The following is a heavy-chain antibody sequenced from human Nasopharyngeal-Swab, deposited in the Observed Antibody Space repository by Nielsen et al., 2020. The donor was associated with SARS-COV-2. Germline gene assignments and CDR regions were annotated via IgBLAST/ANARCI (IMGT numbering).Heavy chain of an antibody. CDR1: GGSFSGYY. D-gene: IGHD3-3*01. J-gene: IGHJ5*02. CDR3: ARGILRSNWFDP. V-gene: IGHV4-34*01. Sequence: GSLRLSCAVYGGSFSGYYWSWIRQPPGKGLEWIGEINHSGSTNYNPSLKSRVTISVDTSKNQFSLKLSSVTAADTAVYYCARGILRSNWFDPWGQGTLVTVSS. CDR2: INHSGST.